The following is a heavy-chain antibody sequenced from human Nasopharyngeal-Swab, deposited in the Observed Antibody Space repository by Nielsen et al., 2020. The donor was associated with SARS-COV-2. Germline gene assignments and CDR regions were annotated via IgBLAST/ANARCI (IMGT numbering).Heavy chain of an antibody. Sequence: GSLKISCAASGFTFKTYAMTWVRQAPGKGLEWVSVISGSGGSTYYTDSVKGRFTISRDNSKSTLYLQMNSLRAEDTAVYYCAKTNSGSYCNWGQGTLVTVSS. CDR2: ISGSGGST. CDR1: GFTFKTYA. CDR3: AKTNSGSYCN. J-gene: IGHJ4*02. V-gene: IGHV3-23*01. D-gene: IGHD3-10*01.